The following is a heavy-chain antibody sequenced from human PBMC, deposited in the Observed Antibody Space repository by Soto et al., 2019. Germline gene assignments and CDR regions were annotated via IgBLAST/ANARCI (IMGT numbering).Heavy chain of an antibody. D-gene: IGHD3-22*01. CDR3: ARVGYYDSSGYSH. CDR2: INPNSGGT. CDR1: GGTFSSYA. J-gene: IGHJ4*02. V-gene: IGHV1-2*02. Sequence: ASVKVSCKASGGTFSSYAISWVRQAPGQGLEWMGWINPNSGGTNYAQKFQGRVTMTRDTSISTAYMELSRLRSDDTAVYYCARVGYYDSSGYSHWGQGTLVTVSS.